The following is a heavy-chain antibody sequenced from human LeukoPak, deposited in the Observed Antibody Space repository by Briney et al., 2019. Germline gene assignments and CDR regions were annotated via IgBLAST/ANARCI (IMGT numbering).Heavy chain of an antibody. Sequence: PGGSLRLSCAASGFTFSSYGMHWVRQAPGKGLEWVAVIWYDGSNKYYADSVKGRFTISRDSSKNTLYLQMNSLRAEDTAVYYCARDVSSGWYGQGFDYWGQGTLVTVSS. V-gene: IGHV3-33*01. J-gene: IGHJ4*02. CDR1: GFTFSSYG. D-gene: IGHD6-19*01. CDR2: IWYDGSNK. CDR3: ARDVSSGWYGQGFDY.